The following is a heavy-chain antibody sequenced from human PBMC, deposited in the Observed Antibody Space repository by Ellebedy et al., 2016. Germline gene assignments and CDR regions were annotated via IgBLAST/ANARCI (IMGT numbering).Heavy chain of an antibody. V-gene: IGHV1-18*01. D-gene: IGHD4-23*01. CDR1: GHTSRIYD. CDR3: ARGARDGVGTSEAFYDP. J-gene: IGHJ5*02. Sequence: ASVKVSCXASGHTSRIYDINWVRQAPGQGLEWLGGNSNTNFARKFQGRVTVTTDSSTNTAYLELRTLTFDDTALYYCARGARDGVGTSEAFYDPWGQGTLVTV. CDR2: NSNT.